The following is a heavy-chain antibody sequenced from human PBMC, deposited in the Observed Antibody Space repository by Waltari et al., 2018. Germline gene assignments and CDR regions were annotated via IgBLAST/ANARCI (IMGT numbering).Heavy chain of an antibody. CDR2: IKKDGGEK. Sequence: EVQLVESGGGLVQPGGSLRLSCAAFGFTFSDYWMTRVRQAPGKGLEWVANIKKDGGEKYYVDSVKGRFTVSRDNAKNSLYLQMSSLRAEDTAVYYCARDRGYCGGDCYKNLDSWGQGTLVAVSS. J-gene: IGHJ4*02. V-gene: IGHV3-7*01. D-gene: IGHD2-21*01. CDR3: ARDRGYCGGDCYKNLDS. CDR1: GFTFSDYW.